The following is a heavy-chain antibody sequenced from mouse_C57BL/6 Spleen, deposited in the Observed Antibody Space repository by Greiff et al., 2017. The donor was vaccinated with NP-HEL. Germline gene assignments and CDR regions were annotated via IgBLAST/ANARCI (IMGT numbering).Heavy chain of an antibody. V-gene: IGHV14-1*01. D-gene: IGHD2-4*01. CDR3: TTFSYDYDAAGFAY. J-gene: IGHJ3*01. CDR1: GFNIKDYY. CDR2: IAPEDGDT. Sequence: EVQLQQSGAELVRPGASVKLSCTASGFNIKDYYMHWVKQRPEQGLEWIGRIAPEDGDTEYAPKFQGKATMTADTASNTAYLQLSSLTSEDTAVYYCTTFSYDYDAAGFAYWGQGTLVTVSA.